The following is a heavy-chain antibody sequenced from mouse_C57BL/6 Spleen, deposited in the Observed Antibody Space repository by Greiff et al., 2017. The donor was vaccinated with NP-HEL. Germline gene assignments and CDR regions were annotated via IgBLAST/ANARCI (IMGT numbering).Heavy chain of an antibody. Sequence: EVQLQQSGPGMVKPSQSLSLTCPVTGYSITSGYDWHWIRHFPGNKLEWMGYISYSGRTNYNPSLKSRISITHDTSKNHFFLKLNSVTTEDTATYYCARGLNYAMDYWGQGTSVTVSS. CDR1: GYSITSGYD. V-gene: IGHV3-1*01. CDR2: ISYSGRT. J-gene: IGHJ4*01. CDR3: ARGLNYAMDY.